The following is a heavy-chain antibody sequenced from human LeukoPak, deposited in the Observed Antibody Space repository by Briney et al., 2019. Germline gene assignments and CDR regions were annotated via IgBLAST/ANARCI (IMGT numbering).Heavy chain of an antibody. CDR2: IFYDGSNK. J-gene: IGHJ4*02. Sequence: GGSLRLSCAASGFTFSSYGMHWVRQAPGKGLEWVAVIFYDGSNKYYADSVKGRFTISRDNSKNTLYLQMNSLRVEDTAVYYCARVSYDSRGSFPFDYWGQGSLVTVSS. V-gene: IGHV3-33*01. CDR1: GFTFSSYG. D-gene: IGHD3-22*01. CDR3: ARVSYDSRGSFPFDY.